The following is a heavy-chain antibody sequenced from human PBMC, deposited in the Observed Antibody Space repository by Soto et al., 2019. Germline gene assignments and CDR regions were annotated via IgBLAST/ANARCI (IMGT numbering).Heavy chain of an antibody. CDR2: MNPNSGNT. CDR1: GYTFTSYD. CDR3: ARWPTDMEGHYGMDV. J-gene: IGHJ6*02. Sequence: XVKVSCDSSGYTFTSYDINWVRQATGQGLEWMGWMNPNSGNTGYAQKFQGRVTMTRNTSISTAYMELSSLRSEDTAVYYCARWPTDMEGHYGMDVWGQGTTVTVSS. V-gene: IGHV1-8*01. D-gene: IGHD1-1*01.